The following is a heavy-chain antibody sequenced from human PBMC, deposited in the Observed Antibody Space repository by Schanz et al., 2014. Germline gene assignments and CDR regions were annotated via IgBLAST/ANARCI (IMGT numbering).Heavy chain of an antibody. D-gene: IGHD1-1*01. CDR1: RFTVTNAW. J-gene: IGHJ5*02. CDR3: ARGRVLES. V-gene: IGHV3-7*01. CDR2: IKKDGSEK. Sequence: EVQLLESGGGLVQPGGSLRLSCAASRFTVTNAWMSWVRQAPGKGLEWVVNIKKDGSEKYYVDSVKGRFTISRDNAKNSLFLQMNSLRPEDTAVYYCARGRVLESWGQGTLVTVSS.